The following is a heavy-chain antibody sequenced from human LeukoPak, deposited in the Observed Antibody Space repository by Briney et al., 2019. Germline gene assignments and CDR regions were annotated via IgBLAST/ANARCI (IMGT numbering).Heavy chain of an antibody. J-gene: IGHJ4*02. D-gene: IGHD3-3*01. CDR3: ARGLYDFWSGYYKAPYFDY. CDR2: IYHSGST. CDR1: GGSISSGGYS. Sequence: SQTLSLTCAVSGGSISSGGYSWSWIRQPPGKGLEWIGYIYHSGSTYYNPSLKSRVTISVDTSKNQFSLKLSSVTAADTAVYYCARGLYDFWSGYYKAPYFDYWGQGTLVTVSS. V-gene: IGHV4-30-2*01.